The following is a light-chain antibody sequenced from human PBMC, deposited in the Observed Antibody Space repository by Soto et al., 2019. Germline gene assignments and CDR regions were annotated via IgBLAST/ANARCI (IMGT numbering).Light chain of an antibody. J-gene: IGLJ2*01. Sequence: QPVLTQPASVSGSPGQSITISCTGTSSDVGSYNLVSWYQQHPGKAPKLMIYEGSKRPSGVSNRFSGSKSGNTASLTISGLQAEDEADYYCCSYAGSSIVVFGGGTKVTV. CDR2: EGS. CDR1: SSDVGSYNL. V-gene: IGLV2-23*01. CDR3: CSYAGSSIVV.